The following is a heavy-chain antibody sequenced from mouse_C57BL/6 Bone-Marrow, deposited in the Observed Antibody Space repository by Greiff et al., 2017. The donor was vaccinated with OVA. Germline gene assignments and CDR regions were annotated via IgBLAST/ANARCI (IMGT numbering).Heavy chain of an antibody. D-gene: IGHD1-1*01. V-gene: IGHV1-75*01. CDR1: GYTFTDYY. J-gene: IGHJ2*01. CDR2: IFPGSGST. CDR3: ARSEVYYSGSSYDDY. Sequence: QVQLQQSGPELVKPGASVKISCKASGYTFTDYYINWVKQRPGQGLEWIGWIFPGSGSTYYNEKFKGKATLTVDKSSSTAYMLLSSLTSEDSAVYFCARSEVYYSGSSYDDYWGQGTTLTVSS.